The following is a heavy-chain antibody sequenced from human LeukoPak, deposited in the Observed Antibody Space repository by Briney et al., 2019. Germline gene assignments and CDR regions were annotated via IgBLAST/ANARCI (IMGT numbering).Heavy chain of an antibody. D-gene: IGHD4-17*01. Sequence: GSLRLSCAASGFTVSSYAMSWARQAPGKGLEWVSVISGSGGSTYYADSVKGRFTISRDNSKNTLYLQMNSLRAEDTAVYYCAKVGDYWVRGYFDYWGQGTLVTVSS. CDR2: ISGSGGST. CDR1: GFTVSSYA. CDR3: AKVGDYWVRGYFDY. V-gene: IGHV3-23*01. J-gene: IGHJ4*02.